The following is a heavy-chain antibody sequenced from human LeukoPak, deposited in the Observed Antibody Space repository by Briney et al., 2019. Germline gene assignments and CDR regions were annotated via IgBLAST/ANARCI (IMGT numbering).Heavy chain of an antibody. CDR1: GFSVTSCA. J-gene: IGHJ4*02. CDR3: ARHDGSSFIYYIDH. Sequence: GGSLRLSCAASGFSVTSCAMSWVRQAPGKGLEWVSTVSNSGYNTWYADSVKGRFTISRDISQNTLHLQMSGLRAEDTALYYCARHDGSSFIYYIDHWGQGALVTVSS. D-gene: IGHD1-26*01. V-gene: IGHV3-23*01. CDR2: VSNSGYNT.